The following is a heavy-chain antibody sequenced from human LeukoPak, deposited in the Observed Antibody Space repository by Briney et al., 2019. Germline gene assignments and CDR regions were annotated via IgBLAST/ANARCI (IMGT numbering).Heavy chain of an antibody. D-gene: IGHD2-21*02. CDR1: GGTFSSYA. V-gene: IGHV1-69*13. CDR2: IIPIFGTA. CDR3: ASGQAYCGGDCLYYFDY. J-gene: IGHJ4*02. Sequence: ASVTVSCKASGGTFSSYAISWVRQAPGQGLEWMGGIIPIFGTANYAQKFQGRVTITADESTSTAYMELSSLRSEDTAVYYCASGQAYCGGDCLYYFDYWGQGTLVTVSS.